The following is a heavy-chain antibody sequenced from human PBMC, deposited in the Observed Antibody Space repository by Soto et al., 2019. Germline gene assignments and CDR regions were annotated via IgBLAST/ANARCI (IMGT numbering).Heavy chain of an antibody. CDR1: RYTFNSHA. CDR3: AKGDSGGIRGWFDP. V-gene: IGHV3-23*01. Sequence: GGSLRLTCAASRYTFNSHAMIRVRQSPAKEVEGVSAISGSRGNKYYADSVKGRVTITRDNSKNPLYLKMKSMRAEDTAVYYCAKGDSGGIRGWFDPWGQGTLVNVSS. D-gene: IGHD3-16*01. CDR2: ISGSRGNK. J-gene: IGHJ5*02.